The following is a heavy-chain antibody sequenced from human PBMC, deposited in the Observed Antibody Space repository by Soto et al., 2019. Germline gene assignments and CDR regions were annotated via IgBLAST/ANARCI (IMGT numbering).Heavy chain of an antibody. CDR3: ARATTTGGRFRWFDP. Sequence: QVQLVESGGGLVKPGGSLRLSCEASGFTFSVYYMSWIRQAPGKGLEWISYISSRGSTIYYADSVKGRFTISRDNAESSLYLQMSSLRVEDTAVYYCARATTTGGRFRWFDPWGQGTLVTVSS. J-gene: IGHJ5*02. CDR2: ISSRGSTI. CDR1: GFTFSVYY. D-gene: IGHD4-4*01. V-gene: IGHV3-11*01.